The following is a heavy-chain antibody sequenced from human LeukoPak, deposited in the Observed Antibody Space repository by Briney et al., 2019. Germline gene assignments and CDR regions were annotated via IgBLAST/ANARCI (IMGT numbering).Heavy chain of an antibody. V-gene: IGHV5-51*01. CDR3: ASGSYESSGYYYMGY. Sequence: GGALQMSCKGTGYHFTRYWIGGVRQMPGKGLEGMGIIYPGDSDTTYSPSFQGQLTISADKSISTAYLQWSSLKASDTAMFYCASGSYESSGYYYMGYWGQGTLVTVSS. CDR2: IYPGDSDT. CDR1: GYHFTRYW. J-gene: IGHJ4*02. D-gene: IGHD3-22*01.